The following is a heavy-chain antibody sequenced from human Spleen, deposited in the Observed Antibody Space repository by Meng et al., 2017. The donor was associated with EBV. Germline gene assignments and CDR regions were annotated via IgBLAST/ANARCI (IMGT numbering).Heavy chain of an antibody. CDR3: AHTVSGAGWFDT. V-gene: IGHV2-5*02. J-gene: IGHJ5*02. CDR1: GISLTNRGGG. Sequence: QLPFKAPDPTLVKPTQTLTLTCNFPGISLTNRGGGVAWIRYPPGKALEWLAVIFWDADDRYSPSLKNRLTITRDTSKSQVVLTMTSVDPVDTATYYCAHTVSGAGWFDTWGQGTLVTVSS. CDR2: IFWDADD. D-gene: IGHD5-12*01.